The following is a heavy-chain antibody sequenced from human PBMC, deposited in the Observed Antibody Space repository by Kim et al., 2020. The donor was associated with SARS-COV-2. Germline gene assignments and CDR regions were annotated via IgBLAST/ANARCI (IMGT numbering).Heavy chain of an antibody. D-gene: IGHD6-6*01. Sequence: SVKGRFTTSRDNSKNTLYLQMNSLRAEDTAVYYCASDPIAARPDVNAFDIWGQGTMVTVSS. V-gene: IGHV3-66*01. J-gene: IGHJ3*02. CDR3: ASDPIAARPDVNAFDI.